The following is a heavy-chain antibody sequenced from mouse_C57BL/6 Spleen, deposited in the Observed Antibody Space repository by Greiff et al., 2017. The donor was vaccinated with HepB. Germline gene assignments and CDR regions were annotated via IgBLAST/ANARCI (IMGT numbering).Heavy chain of an antibody. J-gene: IGHJ2*01. D-gene: IGHD1-1*01. V-gene: IGHV14-3*01. CDR3: ADYYGSRGYFDY. CDR2: IDPANGNT. CDR1: GFNIKNTY. Sequence: VQLKESVAELVRPGASVKLSCTASGFNIKNTYMHWVKQRPEQGLEWIGRIDPANGNTKYAPKFQGKATITADTSSNTAYLQLSSLTSEDTAIYYCADYYGSRGYFDYWGQGTTLTVSS.